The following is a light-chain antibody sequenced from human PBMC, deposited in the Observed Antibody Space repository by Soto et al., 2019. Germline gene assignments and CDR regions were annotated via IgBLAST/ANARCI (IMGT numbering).Light chain of an antibody. V-gene: IGKV1-9*01. Sequence: IQFTQSPCSLSASVVEGGTITCLASQGISSYLGWYQQKPGKAPKSLIYGASSLQSEVPSKFSGSGSGTDFTLTISSLQPEDFATYYCQQLNAYPLNFGQGTRLEIK. J-gene: IGKJ5*01. CDR2: GAS. CDR3: QQLNAYPLN. CDR1: QGISSY.